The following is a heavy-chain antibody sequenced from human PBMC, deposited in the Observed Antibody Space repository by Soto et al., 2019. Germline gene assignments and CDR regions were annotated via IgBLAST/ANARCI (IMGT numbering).Heavy chain of an antibody. CDR1: GGYISSGGYS. D-gene: IGHD5-18*01. CDR3: ARDGTALHYYYGMDV. J-gene: IGHJ6*02. Sequence: SETLSLTCAVSGGYISSGGYSWSWIRQPPGKGLEWIGYIYHSGSTYYNPSLKSRVTISVDRSKNQFSLKLSSVTAADTAVYYCARDGTALHYYYGMDVWGQGTTVTVS. V-gene: IGHV4-30-2*01. CDR2: IYHSGST.